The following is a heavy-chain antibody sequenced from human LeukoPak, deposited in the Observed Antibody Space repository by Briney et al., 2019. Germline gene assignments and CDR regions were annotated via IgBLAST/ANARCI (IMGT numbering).Heavy chain of an antibody. D-gene: IGHD3-3*01. CDR3: ARDRAWNYFDY. J-gene: IGHJ4*02. CDR1: GFTFSRHG. V-gene: IGHV3-30*03. Sequence: GRSLRLSCAPSGFTFSRHGMHWVRQAPGRGLEWVAIISNDGSRKYYAHSVEGRFTISRDNSKNTLYLQMDSLRAEDTAVYYCARDRAWNYFDYWGQGTLVTVSS. CDR2: ISNDGSRK.